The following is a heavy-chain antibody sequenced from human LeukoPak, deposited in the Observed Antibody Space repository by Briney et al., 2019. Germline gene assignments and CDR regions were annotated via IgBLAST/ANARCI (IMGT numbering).Heavy chain of an antibody. D-gene: IGHD3-16*02. V-gene: IGHV3-23*01. CDR3: AKDSYYDYVWGSYRYTNQFDY. CDR2: ISGSGGST. Sequence: GGSLRLSCAASGFTFISYGMSWVRQAPGKGLEWVSAISGSGGSTYYADSVKGRFTISRDNSKNTLYLQMNSLRAEDTAVYYCAKDSYYDYVWGSYRYTNQFDYWGQGTLVTVSS. J-gene: IGHJ4*02. CDR1: GFTFISYG.